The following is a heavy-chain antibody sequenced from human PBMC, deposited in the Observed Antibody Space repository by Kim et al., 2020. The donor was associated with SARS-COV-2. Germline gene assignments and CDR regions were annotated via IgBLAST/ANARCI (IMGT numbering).Heavy chain of an antibody. CDR3: ATSLFDS. V-gene: IGHV4-4*08. Sequence: SGSTNSNPAIESRVTISSDTSKHQSTLKLSSVTAADTAVYYCATSLFDSWGPGTLVTVSS. CDR2: SGST. J-gene: IGHJ4*02.